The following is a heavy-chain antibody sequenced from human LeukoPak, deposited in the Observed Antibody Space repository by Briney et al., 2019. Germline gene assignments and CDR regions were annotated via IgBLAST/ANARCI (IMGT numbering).Heavy chain of an antibody. CDR1: GGSFSGYY. V-gene: IGHV4-34*01. D-gene: IGHD3-22*01. Sequence: SETLSLTCAVYGGSFSGYYWSWIRQPPGKGLEWIGEINHSGSTNYNPSLKSRATISVDTSKNQFSLKLSSVTAADTAVYYCARAHYYDSSGYYSPFDYWGQGTLVTVSS. J-gene: IGHJ4*02. CDR3: ARAHYYDSSGYYSPFDY. CDR2: INHSGST.